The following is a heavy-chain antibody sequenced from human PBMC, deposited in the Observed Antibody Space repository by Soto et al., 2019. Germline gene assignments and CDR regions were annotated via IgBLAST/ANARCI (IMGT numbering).Heavy chain of an antibody. D-gene: IGHD5-18*01. CDR3: ARGVPVWLTTKGYFDY. V-gene: IGHV4-30-2*01. CDR1: GGSISSGGYS. Sequence: QLQLQESGSGLVKPSQTLSLTCAVSGGSISSGGYSWSWIRQPPGKGLEGIGYIYHSGSTYYNPSLKSRVTISVDRSKNQFSLKLSSVTAADTAVYYCARGVPVWLTTKGYFDYWGQGTLVTVSS. CDR2: IYHSGST. J-gene: IGHJ4*02.